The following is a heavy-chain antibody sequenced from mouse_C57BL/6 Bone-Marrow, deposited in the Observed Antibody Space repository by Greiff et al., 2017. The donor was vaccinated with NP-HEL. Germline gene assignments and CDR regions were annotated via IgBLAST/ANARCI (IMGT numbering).Heavy chain of an antibody. D-gene: IGHD4-1*01. V-gene: IGHV14-4*01. CDR3: TTANWDGIDY. J-gene: IGHJ2*01. CDR1: GFNIKDDY. Sequence: EVQLQQSGAELVRPGASVKLSCTASGFNIKDDYMHWVKQRPEQGLEWIGWIDPENGDTEYASKFQGKATITADTSSNTAYLQRISLTSEDTAVYYCTTANWDGIDYGGQGTTLTVSS. CDR2: IDPENGDT.